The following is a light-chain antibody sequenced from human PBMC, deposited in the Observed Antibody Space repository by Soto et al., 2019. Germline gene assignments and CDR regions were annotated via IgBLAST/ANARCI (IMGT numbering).Light chain of an antibody. CDR2: RAS. CDR1: QSVGGS. J-gene: IGKJ2*01. Sequence: EFVMTQSPATLSVSPGERATLSCRASQSVGGSVAWYQQKPGQAPRLLIYRASTRATGIPARFSGSGSGTEFTLTISSLQYEDFAVYYCQQSRTFAQGTKLEIK. V-gene: IGKV3-15*01. CDR3: QQSRT.